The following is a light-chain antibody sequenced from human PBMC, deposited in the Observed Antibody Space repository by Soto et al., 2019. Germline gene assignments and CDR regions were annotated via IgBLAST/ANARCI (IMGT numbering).Light chain of an antibody. CDR2: KAS. CDR1: QSISSW. Sequence: DIQMTQSPSTLSASVGDRVTITCRASQSISSWLAWYQQKPGKAPKLLIYKASSLESGVPSRFSGSGSGTEFTLTISSLQPDDFATYYCQHYNSYPLTCGPGTKVDI. V-gene: IGKV1-5*03. CDR3: QHYNSYPLT. J-gene: IGKJ3*01.